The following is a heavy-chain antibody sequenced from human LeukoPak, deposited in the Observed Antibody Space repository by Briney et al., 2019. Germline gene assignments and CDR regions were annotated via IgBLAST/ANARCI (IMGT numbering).Heavy chain of an antibody. CDR2: ISGSGGST. CDR1: GFTFSSYA. V-gene: IGHV3-23*01. Sequence: GGSLRLSCAASGFTFSSYAMSWVRQAPGKGLEWVSAISGSGGSTYYADSVKGRFTISRDNSKNTLYLQMNSLRAEDTAVYYCVKDSGSYYTEYFQHWGQGTLVTVSS. J-gene: IGHJ1*01. CDR3: VKDSGSYYTEYFQH. D-gene: IGHD1-26*01.